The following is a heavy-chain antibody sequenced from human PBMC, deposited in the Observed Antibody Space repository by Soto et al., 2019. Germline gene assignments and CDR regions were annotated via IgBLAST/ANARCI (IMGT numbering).Heavy chain of an antibody. J-gene: IGHJ4*02. CDR1: GFTFSSYA. CDR3: AKTLFIAAAGWYYFDY. Sequence: GGSLRLSCAASGFTFSSYAMSWVRQAPGKGLEWVSAISGSGGSTYYADSVKGRFTISRDNSKNTLYLQMNSLRAEDTAVYYCAKTLFIAAAGWYYFDYWGQGTLVTVSS. CDR2: ISGSGGST. V-gene: IGHV3-23*01. D-gene: IGHD6-13*01.